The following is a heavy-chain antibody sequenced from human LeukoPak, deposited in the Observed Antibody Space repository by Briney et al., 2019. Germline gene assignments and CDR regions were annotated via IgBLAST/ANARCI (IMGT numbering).Heavy chain of an antibody. Sequence: ASVKVSCKASGYTFSNHGLTWVRQARGQGLEWMGWISAYNGKTNYARKFQGRVTMTKDTSTSTAYMELRSLRSDDTAVYYCARDHGVAVAVDDYWGQGTLVTVSS. J-gene: IGHJ4*02. V-gene: IGHV1-18*01. CDR2: ISAYNGKT. D-gene: IGHD6-19*01. CDR1: GYTFSNHG. CDR3: ARDHGVAVAVDDY.